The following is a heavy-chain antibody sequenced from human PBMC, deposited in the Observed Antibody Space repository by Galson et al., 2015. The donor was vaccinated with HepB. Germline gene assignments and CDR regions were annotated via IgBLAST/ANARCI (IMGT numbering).Heavy chain of an antibody. V-gene: IGHV3-23*01. Sequence: SLRLSCAASGFTFSIYVMSWVRQAPGKGLEWVSSISGSGGSTYYADSVKGRFTISRDNSKNTLYLQMDSLRAEDTAVYYCAKDRLTGDRDYWYFGLWGRGTLVTVSS. D-gene: IGHD7-27*01. J-gene: IGHJ2*01. CDR3: AKDRLTGDRDYWYFGL. CDR1: GFTFSIYV. CDR2: ISGSGGST.